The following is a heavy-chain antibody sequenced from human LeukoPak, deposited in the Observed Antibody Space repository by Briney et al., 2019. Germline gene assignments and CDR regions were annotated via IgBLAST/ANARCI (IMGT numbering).Heavy chain of an antibody. V-gene: IGHV1-69*05. D-gene: IGHD6-13*01. CDR1: GGTFSSYA. Sequence: ASVKVSCKASGGTFSSYAISWVRQAPGQGLEWMGGIIPIFGTANYAQKFQGRVTITTDESTSTAYMELSSLRSDDTAVYYCARAQYSSSWYPFDYWGQGTLVTVSS. CDR2: IIPIFGTA. J-gene: IGHJ4*02. CDR3: ARAQYSSSWYPFDY.